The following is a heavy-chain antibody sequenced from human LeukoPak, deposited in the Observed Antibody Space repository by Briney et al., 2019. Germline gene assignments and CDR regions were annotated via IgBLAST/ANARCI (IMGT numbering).Heavy chain of an antibody. V-gene: IGHV3-23*01. CDR1: GFTFSTYA. CDR2: ISGSGVST. Sequence: GGSLRLSCAASGFTFSTYAMNWVRQAPGKGLEWVSGISGSGVSTSYADSVKGRFTISRDTSRNTLFLQMNSLRAEDTAVYYCAKDDRWLQFCCWGQGTLVTVSA. CDR3: AKDDRWLQFCC. J-gene: IGHJ4*02. D-gene: IGHD5-24*01.